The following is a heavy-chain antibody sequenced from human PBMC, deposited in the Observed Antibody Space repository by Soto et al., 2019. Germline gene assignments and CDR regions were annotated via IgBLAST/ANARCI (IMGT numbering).Heavy chain of an antibody. CDR1: GFTFSSYW. CDR2: IKQDGSEK. V-gene: IGHV3-7*03. J-gene: IGHJ6*02. D-gene: IGHD3-16*01. CDR3: ARDWYYDYVWGSYRDYYYGMDV. Sequence: GGSLRLSCAASGFTFSSYWMSWVRQAPGKGLEWVANIKQDGSEKYYVDSVKGRFTISRDNAKSSLYLQMNSLRAEDTAVYYCARDWYYDYVWGSYRDYYYGMDVWGQGTTVTVSS.